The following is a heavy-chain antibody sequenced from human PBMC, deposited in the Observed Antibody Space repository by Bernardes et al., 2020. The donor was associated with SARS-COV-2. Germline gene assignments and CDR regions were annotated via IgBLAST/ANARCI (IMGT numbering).Heavy chain of an antibody. CDR3: AREPGGLLESGSYHLDY. CDR2: ISSTSSHI. D-gene: IGHD3-10*01. V-gene: IGHV3-21*01. J-gene: IGHJ4*02. CDR1: GFTFSIYS. Sequence: GGSLRLSCAASGFTFSIYSVNWVRQAPGKGLEWVSSISSTSSHIYYADSVKGRFTISRDNSKNTLYLQMNSLRAEDTAVYYCAREPGGLLESGSYHLDYWGQGTLVTVSS.